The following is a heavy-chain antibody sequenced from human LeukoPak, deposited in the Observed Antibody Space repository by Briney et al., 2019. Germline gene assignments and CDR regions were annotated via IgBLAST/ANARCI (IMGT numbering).Heavy chain of an antibody. CDR1: GFTFSSYA. J-gene: IGHJ4*02. D-gene: IGHD4-11*01. CDR3: AKGNDYSNYAAFDY. V-gene: IGHV3-23*01. Sequence: PGGSLRLSCAASGFTFSSYAMSWVRQAPGKGLEWVSAISGSGGSTYYADSVKGRFTISRDNAKNSLYLQMISLRADDTALYYCAKGNDYSNYAAFDYWGQGTLVTVSS. CDR2: ISGSGGST.